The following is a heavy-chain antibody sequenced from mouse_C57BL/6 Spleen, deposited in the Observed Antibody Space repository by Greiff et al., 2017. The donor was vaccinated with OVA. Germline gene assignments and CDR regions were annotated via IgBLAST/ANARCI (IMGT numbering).Heavy chain of an antibody. D-gene: IGHD1-1*01. J-gene: IGHJ4*01. Sequence: QVQLQQSGAELVRPGTSVKVSCKASGYAFTNYLIEWVKQRPGQGLEWIGVINPGSGGTNYNEKFKGKATLTADKSSSTAYMQLSSLTSEDSAVYFCARDYGSSYDAMDDWGQGTSVTVSS. CDR2: INPGSGGT. V-gene: IGHV1-54*01. CDR1: GYAFTNYL. CDR3: ARDYGSSYDAMDD.